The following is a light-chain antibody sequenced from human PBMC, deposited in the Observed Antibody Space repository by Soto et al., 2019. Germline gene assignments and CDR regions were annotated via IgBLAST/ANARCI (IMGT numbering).Light chain of an antibody. Sequence: QSVLTQPASVSGSPGQSITISCTGTSSDVGGYNYVSWYQQHPGKAPKLMIYDVNNRPSGVSDRFSGSKSGNTASLTISGLQAEDEADFYCSSYTSSNTSVVFGGGTKLTV. CDR2: DVN. CDR1: SSDVGGYNY. V-gene: IGLV2-14*03. J-gene: IGLJ2*01. CDR3: SSYTSSNTSVV.